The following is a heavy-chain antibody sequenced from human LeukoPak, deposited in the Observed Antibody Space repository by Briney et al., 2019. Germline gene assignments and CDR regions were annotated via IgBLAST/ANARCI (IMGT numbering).Heavy chain of an antibody. J-gene: IGHJ4*02. Sequence: ASVKVSCKASGYTFTGYYMHWVRQAPGQGLEWMGWINPNSGGTNYAQKFQGRVTMTRDTSISTAYMELSRLRSDDTAVYYCAREGLRVGAASKGDFDHWGQGTLVTVSS. CDR3: AREGLRVGAASKGDFDH. D-gene: IGHD1-26*01. CDR2: INPNSGGT. CDR1: GYTFTGYY. V-gene: IGHV1-2*02.